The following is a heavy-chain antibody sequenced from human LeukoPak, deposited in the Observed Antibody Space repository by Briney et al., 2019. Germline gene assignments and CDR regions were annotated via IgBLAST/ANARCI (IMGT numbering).Heavy chain of an antibody. J-gene: IGHJ4*02. CDR1: GFTFRWYA. CDR3: AKDRGGYSAYGTFDD. Sequence: PGRSLRLSFSAPGFTFRWYAMHWVRQAPGQGLEWVAVISYDGSNKYHADAVKGRFTISRDNSKNTLYLQMNSLRAEATAVFYCAKDRGGYSAYGTFDDWGQGTLVTVSS. D-gene: IGHD5-12*01. V-gene: IGHV3-30*18. CDR2: ISYDGSNK.